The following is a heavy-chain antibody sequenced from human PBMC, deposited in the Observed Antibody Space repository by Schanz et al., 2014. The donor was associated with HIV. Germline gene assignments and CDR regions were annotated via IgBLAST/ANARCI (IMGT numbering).Heavy chain of an antibody. Sequence: DVQLVESGGRLVQPGGSLRLSCAASGFRFRSYWMSWVRQAPGKGLEWVANIKEDGIEKYYVDSVKGRFTISRDNAKNSLYLNMYSLRAEDTAVYFCAKSNGGDTAVVQYYFDYWGQGTLVSVSS. CDR1: GFRFRSYW. D-gene: IGHD5-18*01. J-gene: IGHJ4*02. CDR2: IKEDGIEK. CDR3: AKSNGGDTAVVQYYFDY. V-gene: IGHV3-7*01.